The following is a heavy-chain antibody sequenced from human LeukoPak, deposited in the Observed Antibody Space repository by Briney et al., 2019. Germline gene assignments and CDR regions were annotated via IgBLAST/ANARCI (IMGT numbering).Heavy chain of an antibody. CDR1: GGSISSGDYY. CDR3: ARTHSGYDYRYFDY. CDR2: IYYSGST. D-gene: IGHD5-12*01. Sequence: SETPSLTCTVSGGSISSGDYYWSWIRQPPGKGLEWIGYIYYSGSTYYNPSLKSRVTISVDTSKNQFSLKLSSVTAADTAVYYCARTHSGYDYRYFDYWGQGTLVTVSS. V-gene: IGHV4-30-4*01. J-gene: IGHJ4*02.